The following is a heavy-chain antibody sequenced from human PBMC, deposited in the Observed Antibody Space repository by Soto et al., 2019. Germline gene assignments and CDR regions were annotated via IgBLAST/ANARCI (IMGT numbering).Heavy chain of an antibody. V-gene: IGHV1-18*01. D-gene: IGHD3-16*01. J-gene: IGHJ6*02. CDR2: INAYNGNT. Sequence: QVQLVQSGAEVKNPGASVKVSCKASGYRFTSYGIGWVRQAPGQGLEWMGWINAYNGNTNYAQNLQGRVTLTTDTSTSTAYMELRRLRSNDTAVYYCAMVDVYVTPSPQDVWGPGTTVTVSS. CDR1: GYRFTSYG. CDR3: AMVDVYVTPSPQDV.